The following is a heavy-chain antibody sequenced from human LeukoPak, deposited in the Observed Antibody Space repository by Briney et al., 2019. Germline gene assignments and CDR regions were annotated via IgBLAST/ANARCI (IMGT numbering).Heavy chain of an antibody. Sequence: ASVKVSCKASGYTFTSYGISWVRQAPGQGLEWMGWISAYNGNTNYAQKLQGRVTMTTDTSTSTAYMELRSLRSDDTAVYYCARDGSIIVGATTDFDYWGQGTLVTVSS. CDR2: ISAYNGNT. V-gene: IGHV1-18*01. J-gene: IGHJ4*02. D-gene: IGHD1-26*01. CDR1: GYTFTSYG. CDR3: ARDGSIIVGATTDFDY.